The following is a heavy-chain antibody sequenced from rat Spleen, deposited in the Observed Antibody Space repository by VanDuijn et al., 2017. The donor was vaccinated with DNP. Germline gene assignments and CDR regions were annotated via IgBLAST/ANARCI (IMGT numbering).Heavy chain of an antibody. D-gene: IGHD1-9*01. J-gene: IGHJ1*01. Sequence: EVQLQESGSGLVKPSQSLSLTCSVTGYSITSNYWGWIRKFPGNKLEYIGHISYSGSTNYNPSLKSRLSITRDTSKNQFFLQLNSVTSEDTATYFCARHYGYNWYFDFWGPGTMVTVSS. CDR1: GYSITSNY. CDR2: ISYSGST. CDR3: ARHYGYNWYFDF. V-gene: IGHV3-1*01.